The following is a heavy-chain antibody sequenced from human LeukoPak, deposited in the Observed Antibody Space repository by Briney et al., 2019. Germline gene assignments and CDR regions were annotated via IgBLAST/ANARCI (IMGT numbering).Heavy chain of an antibody. D-gene: IGHD3-9*01. J-gene: IGHJ4*02. Sequence: PGGSLRLSCAASGFTFSSNAMSWVRQAPGKGLEWVSAVSVSADSTYYADSVKGRFTISRDNSRNMVYLQMNSLTAEDTAIYYCAKASPYYDVLTGYYYYLDYWGQGTLVTVSS. V-gene: IGHV3-23*01. CDR2: VSVSADST. CDR1: GFTFSSNA. CDR3: AKASPYYDVLTGYYYYLDY.